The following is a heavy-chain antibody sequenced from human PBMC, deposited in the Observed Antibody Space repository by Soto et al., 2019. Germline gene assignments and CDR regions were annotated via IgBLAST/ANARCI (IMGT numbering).Heavy chain of an antibody. CDR1: GYTFTSYA. CDR2: INTGDDNT. Sequence: ASVKVSCKASGYTFTSYAIHWVRQAPGQRLEWMGWINTGDDNTKYSQKFQGRVTITGDTSASTAYMELSSLRYEDTAVYYCARERLRGWWFVPWGQGTLVTVSS. D-gene: IGHD2-15*01. V-gene: IGHV1-3*04. CDR3: ARERLRGWWFVP. J-gene: IGHJ5*02.